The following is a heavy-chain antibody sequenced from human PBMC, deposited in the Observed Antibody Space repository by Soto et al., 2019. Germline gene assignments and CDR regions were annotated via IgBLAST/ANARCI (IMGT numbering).Heavy chain of an antibody. D-gene: IGHD6-19*01. V-gene: IGHV4-59*08. CDR2: IYNSGST. CDR1: GGSIGSNY. J-gene: IGHJ5*02. CDR3: AGRGTSSWTFDP. Sequence: QVQLQESGPGLVKPSETLSLTCTVSGGSIGSNYWSWIRQSPGKGLEWIGYIYNSGSTNYNPSLTGRVTISVDTSKNQFSLKLSSVTAADTAVYYCAGRGTSSWTFDPWGQGTLVTVSS.